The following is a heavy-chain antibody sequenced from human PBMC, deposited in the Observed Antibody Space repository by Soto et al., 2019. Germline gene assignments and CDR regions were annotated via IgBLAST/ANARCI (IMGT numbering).Heavy chain of an antibody. CDR1: AYTFTAYY. CDR3: ARQLAYCGGDCYTEPIDY. D-gene: IGHD2-21*02. CDR2: INPKTGDT. J-gene: IGHJ4*02. V-gene: IGHV1-2*02. Sequence: GASVKVSCKASAYTFTAYYLHWVRQAPGQGLEWMGWINPKTGDTKYAQNFQGRLTLTRDTSTSTGYMELRRLTSDDTAIYYCARQLAYCGGDCYTEPIDYWGQGTLVTVSS.